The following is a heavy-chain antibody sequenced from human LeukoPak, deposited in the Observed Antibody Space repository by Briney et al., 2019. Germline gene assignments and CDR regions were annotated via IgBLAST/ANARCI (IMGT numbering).Heavy chain of an antibody. Sequence: PSETLSLTCTVSGGSISSYYWSWIRQPPGKGLEWIGYIYYSGSTNYNPSLKSRVTISVDTSKNQLSLKQSSVTAADTAVYYCARIGHEDYYFDYWGQGTLVTVSS. J-gene: IGHJ4*02. CDR2: IYYSGST. CDR3: ARIGHEDYYFDY. V-gene: IGHV4-59*01. CDR1: GGSISSYY.